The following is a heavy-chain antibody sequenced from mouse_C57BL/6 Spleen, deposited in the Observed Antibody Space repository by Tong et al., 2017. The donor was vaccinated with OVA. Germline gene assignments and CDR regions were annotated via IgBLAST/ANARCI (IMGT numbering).Heavy chain of an antibody. CDR1: GYTFTSYW. D-gene: IGHD1-1*01. J-gene: IGHJ2*01. CDR2: INPSNGGT. CDR3: AREYDGRSWGYYFDY. V-gene: IGHV1-53*01. Sequence: VQLQESGTELVKPGASVKLSCKASGYTFTSYWMHWVKQRPGQGLEWIGNINPSNGGTNYNEKFKSKATLTVDKSYSRGYRQLSRLTSEDCGVDDCAREYDGRSWGYYFDYWGQGTTLTVSS.